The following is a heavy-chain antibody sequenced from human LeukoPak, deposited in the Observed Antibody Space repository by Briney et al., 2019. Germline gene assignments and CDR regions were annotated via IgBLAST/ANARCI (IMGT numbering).Heavy chain of an antibody. CDR3: ARVLVPGPGIAAAGIDY. V-gene: IGHV4-34*01. J-gene: IGHJ4*02. Sequence: SETLSLTCAVYGGSFSGYYWSWIRQPPGKGLEWIGEINHSGSTNYNSSLKSRVTISVDTSKNQFSLKLSSVTAADTAVYYCARVLVPGPGIAAAGIDYWGQGTLVTVSS. CDR1: GGSFSGYY. D-gene: IGHD6-13*01. CDR2: INHSGST.